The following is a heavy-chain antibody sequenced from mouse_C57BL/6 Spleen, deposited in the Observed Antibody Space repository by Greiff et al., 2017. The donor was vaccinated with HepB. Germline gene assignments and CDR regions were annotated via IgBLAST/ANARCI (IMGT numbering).Heavy chain of an antibody. J-gene: IGHJ2*01. CDR2: IYPRSGNT. CDR3: ARSGDYGYFDD. V-gene: IGHV1-81*01. CDR1: GYTFTSYG. D-gene: IGHD2-4*01. Sequence: QVQLKESGAELARPGASVKLSCKASGYTFTSYGISWVKQRTGQGLEWIGEIYPRSGNTYYNEKFKGKATLTADKSSSTAYMELSSLTSEDSAVYFCARSGDYGYFDDWGQGPTLTVSS.